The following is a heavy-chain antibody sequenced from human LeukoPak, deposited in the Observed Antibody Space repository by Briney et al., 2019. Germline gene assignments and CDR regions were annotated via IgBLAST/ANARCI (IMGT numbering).Heavy chain of an antibody. J-gene: IGHJ4*02. CDR2: FDPEDGET. D-gene: IGHD3-22*01. CDR3: ATDYYYDSSGSYYTVDY. Sequence: ASVTVSCKVSGYTLTELSMHWVRQAPGKGLEWMGGFDPEDGETFYAQKFQGRVTMTEDTSTDTAYMELSSLRSEDTAVYYCATDYYYDSSGSYYTVDYWGQGTLVTVSS. CDR1: GYTLTELS. V-gene: IGHV1-24*01.